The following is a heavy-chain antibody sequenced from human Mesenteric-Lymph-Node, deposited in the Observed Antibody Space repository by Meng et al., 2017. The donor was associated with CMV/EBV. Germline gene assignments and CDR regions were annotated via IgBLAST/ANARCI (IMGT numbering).Heavy chain of an antibody. D-gene: IGHD3-22*01. J-gene: IGHJ4*02. Sequence: GSLRLSCAASGFTFSNAWMSWVRQAPGKGLEWIGTIYYNGGTSYNPSLRSRITISLDTSKNQFSLKLSSVTAADTAVYYCARSPDSSGYYLQSAFNYWGQGTLVTVSS. V-gene: IGHV4-4*02. CDR3: ARSPDSSGYYLQSAFNY. CDR2: IYYNGGT. CDR1: GFTFSNAW.